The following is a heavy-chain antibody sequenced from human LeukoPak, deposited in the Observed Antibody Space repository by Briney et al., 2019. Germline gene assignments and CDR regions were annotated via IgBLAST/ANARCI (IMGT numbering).Heavy chain of an antibody. CDR3: AREGYDFWSGYYNYYFDY. CDR1: GGSTSSYY. J-gene: IGHJ4*02. D-gene: IGHD3-3*01. V-gene: IGHV4-4*07. CDR2: IYTSGST. Sequence: PSETLSLTCAVSGGSTSSYYWSWIRQPAGKGLEWIGRIYTSGSTNYNPSLKSRVTMSVDTSKNQFSLKLSSVTAADTAVYYCAREGYDFWSGYYNYYFDYWGQGTLVTVSS.